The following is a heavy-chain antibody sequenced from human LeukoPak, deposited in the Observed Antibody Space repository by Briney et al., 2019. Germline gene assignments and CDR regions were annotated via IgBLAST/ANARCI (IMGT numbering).Heavy chain of an antibody. V-gene: IGHV4-39*01. CDR2: IYYSGST. CDR1: GYSISSNYY. Sequence: PSETLSLTCTVSGYSISSNYYWVWIRQPPGKGLEWIGTIYYSGSTFYSPSLKSRITISVDTSKNQFSLKLSSVTAADTAVYYCARLLVPGWFDPWGQGTLVTVSS. J-gene: IGHJ5*02. D-gene: IGHD2-2*01. CDR3: ARLLVPGWFDP.